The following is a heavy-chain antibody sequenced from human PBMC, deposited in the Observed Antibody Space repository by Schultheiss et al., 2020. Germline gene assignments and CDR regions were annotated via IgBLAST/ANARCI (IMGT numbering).Heavy chain of an antibody. V-gene: IGHV4-34*01. CDR3: ARPRRGALYYYGSGSYYNSRSIYYGMDV. Sequence: SETLSLTCAVYGGSFSGYYWSWIRQPPGKGLEWIGEINHSGSTNYNPSLKSRVTISVDTSKNQFSLKLSSVTAADTAVYYCARPRRGALYYYGSGSYYNSRSIYYGMDVWGQGTTVTVSS. CDR1: GGSFSGYY. D-gene: IGHD3-10*01. J-gene: IGHJ6*02. CDR2: INHSGST.